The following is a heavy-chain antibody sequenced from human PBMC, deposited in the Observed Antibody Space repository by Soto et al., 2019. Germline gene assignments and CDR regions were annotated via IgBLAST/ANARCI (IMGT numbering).Heavy chain of an antibody. V-gene: IGHV1-46*01. CDR2: INPSGGST. J-gene: IGHJ4*02. CDR1: GYTFTHYY. Sequence: QVQLVQSGAEVKKPGASVKVSCKASGYTFTHYYIHWVRQAPGQGLEWMGMINPSGGSTDYAQKFHVRVTMTTETSTTTVYMELSSLRSDETAVYYCARPPFPGCINGVCYPCDHWGQGTLVTVSS. D-gene: IGHD2-8*01. CDR3: ARPPFPGCINGVCYPCDH.